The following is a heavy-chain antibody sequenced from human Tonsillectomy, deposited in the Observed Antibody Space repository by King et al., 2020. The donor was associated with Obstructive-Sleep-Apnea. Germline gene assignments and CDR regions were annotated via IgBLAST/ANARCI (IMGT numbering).Heavy chain of an antibody. Sequence: QLVQSGAEVKKPGESLRISCQGSGYTFTAYWINWVRQMPGKGLEWMGRIDPSDSYTNYSPSFQGHVTISADKSISTAYLQWSSLKASDTAMYYCARHFGGSARFDDWGQGTLATVSA. CDR1: GYTFTAYW. J-gene: IGHJ4*02. CDR3: ARHFGGSARFDD. V-gene: IGHV5-10-1*01. CDR2: IDPSDSYT. D-gene: IGHD3-16*01.